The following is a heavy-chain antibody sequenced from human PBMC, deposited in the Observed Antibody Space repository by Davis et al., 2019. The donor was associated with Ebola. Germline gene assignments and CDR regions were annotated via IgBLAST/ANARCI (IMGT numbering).Heavy chain of an antibody. Sequence: AASVKVSCKASGNTLTGYYVHWVRQAPGQGLEWMGIINPSGGSTNYAQKFQGRVTMTRDTSTSTVYMELSSLRSEDTAVYYCARDSRITLVRGAPGYWGQGTLVTVSS. J-gene: IGHJ4*02. D-gene: IGHD3-10*01. CDR2: INPSGGST. CDR1: GNTLTGYY. CDR3: ARDSRITLVRGAPGY. V-gene: IGHV1-46*01.